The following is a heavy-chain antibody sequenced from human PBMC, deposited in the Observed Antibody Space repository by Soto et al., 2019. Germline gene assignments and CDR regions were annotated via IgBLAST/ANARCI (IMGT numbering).Heavy chain of an antibody. CDR3: ARDFTGYFDY. CDR1: GFNFINSY. V-gene: IGHV3-53*01. J-gene: IGHJ4*02. CDR2: ISSGGST. Sequence: GSLRLSSAASGFNFINSYMSWVRQAPGKGLEWVSVISSGGSTFYADYVKGRFTISRDNSNSKVSLEMNNLRAEDTAVYYCARDFTGYFDYWGQGALVRVSS.